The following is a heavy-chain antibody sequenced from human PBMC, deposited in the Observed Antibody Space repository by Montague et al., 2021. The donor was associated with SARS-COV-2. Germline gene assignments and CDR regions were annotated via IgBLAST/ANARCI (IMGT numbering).Heavy chain of an antibody. CDR2: VYHSGST. V-gene: IGHV4-34*01. Sequence: SETLSLTCAVSGGSFSDDYWSWIRQSPGKGLEWIGEVYHSGSTTYNPSVRSRVLISMDTSRSQISLNLRPVTAADTAVYYCARGGIRIGMNRGVRSRPFDSWGQGTLVTVSS. CDR3: ARGGIRIGMNRGVRSRPFDS. J-gene: IGHJ5*01. D-gene: IGHD3-10*01. CDR1: GGSFSDDY.